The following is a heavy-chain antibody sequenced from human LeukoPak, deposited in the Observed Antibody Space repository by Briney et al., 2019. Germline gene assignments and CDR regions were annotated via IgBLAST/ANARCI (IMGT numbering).Heavy chain of an antibody. CDR1: GLNYNDEW. CDR3: STEYYGSANFNY. CDR2: IKSNTAGGTT. D-gene: IGHD3-10*01. J-gene: IGHJ4*02. Sequence: GDTLRLCCAASGLNYNDEWMSWVRQASGKGLEKNGHIKSNTAGGTTDHAAPVKSRFTISRDNSKHTQFLQMNSLKTGDTAVYYCSTEYYGSANFNYWGQGTLVTVSS. V-gene: IGHV3-15*01.